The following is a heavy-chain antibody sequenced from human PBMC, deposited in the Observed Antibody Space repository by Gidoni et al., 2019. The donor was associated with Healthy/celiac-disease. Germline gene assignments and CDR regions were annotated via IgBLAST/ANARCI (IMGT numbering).Heavy chain of an antibody. CDR1: GGNFSSYA. CDR2: IIPIFGTA. Sequence: QVQLVQSGAEEKKPGSSVTVSCKASGGNFSSYAISWVRQAPGQGLEWMGGIIPIFGTANYAQKFQGRVTITADESTSTAYMELSSLRSEDTAVYYCAHCTVTRIGAFDIWGQGTMVTVSS. V-gene: IGHV1-69*01. D-gene: IGHD4-17*01. J-gene: IGHJ3*02. CDR3: AHCTVTRIGAFDI.